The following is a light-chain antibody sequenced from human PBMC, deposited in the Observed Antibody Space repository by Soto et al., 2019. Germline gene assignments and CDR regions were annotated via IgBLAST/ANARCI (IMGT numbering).Light chain of an antibody. CDR1: QSVSSN. J-gene: IGKJ1*01. Sequence: EIVMTHSPATLSVSPGERDTLSCRASQSVSSNLACYQQKPGQAPRLLIYGASTRATGIPARFSGSGSGTEFTLTFSSLQSEDFAVYYCQQYNNWWTFGQGTKVDIK. CDR3: QQYNNWWT. CDR2: GAS. V-gene: IGKV3-15*01.